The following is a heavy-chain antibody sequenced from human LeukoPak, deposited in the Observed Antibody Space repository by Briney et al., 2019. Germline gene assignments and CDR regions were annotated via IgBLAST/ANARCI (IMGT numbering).Heavy chain of an antibody. CDR2: INSDGGST. J-gene: IGHJ4*02. D-gene: IGHD5-24*01. CDR3: ARGIQGMAPYYSGY. CDR1: GFTFSSYW. Sequence: GGSLRLSCTASGFTFSSYWMHWVRQAPGKGLVWVSRINSDGGSTSYADSVKGRFTISRDNAKNTLYLQMNSLRAEDTAVYYCARGIQGMAPYYSGYWGQGTLVTVSS. V-gene: IGHV3-74*01.